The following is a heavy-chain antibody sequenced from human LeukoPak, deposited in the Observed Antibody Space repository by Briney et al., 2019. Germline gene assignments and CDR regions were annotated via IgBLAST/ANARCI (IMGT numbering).Heavy chain of an antibody. D-gene: IGHD1-1*01. J-gene: IGHJ5*02. CDR2: LSYSDTT. CDR3: ALEVPYNWFDP. V-gene: IGHV4-59*08. Sequence: SETLSLTCTVSGGSISSFYWSWIRQPPGKGLEYIGYLSYSDTTTYNPSLKSRVTISVDTSKNQFSLKLTSVTPDDTAVYYCALEVPYNWFDPWGQGTLVTVSS. CDR1: GGSISSFY.